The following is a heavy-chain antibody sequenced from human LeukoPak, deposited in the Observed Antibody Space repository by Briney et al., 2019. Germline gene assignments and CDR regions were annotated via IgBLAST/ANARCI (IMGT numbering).Heavy chain of an antibody. CDR1: GGSISSYY. V-gene: IGHV4-4*07. J-gene: IGHJ5*02. D-gene: IGHD6-13*01. CDR2: IYTSGST. Sequence: SETLSLACTVSGGSISSYYWSWIRQPAGKGLEWIGRIYTSGSTNYNPSLKSRVTISVDTSKNQFSLKLSSVTAADTAVYYCARQLAAAGLNWFDPWGQGTLVTVSS. CDR3: ARQLAAAGLNWFDP.